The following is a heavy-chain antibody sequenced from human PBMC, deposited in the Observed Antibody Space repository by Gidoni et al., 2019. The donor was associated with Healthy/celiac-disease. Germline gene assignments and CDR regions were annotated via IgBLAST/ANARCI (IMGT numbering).Heavy chain of an antibody. J-gene: IGHJ4*02. CDR1: GGSISSYY. CDR3: ARWLDSLIFDY. D-gene: IGHD3-16*01. Sequence: QVQLQESGPGLVKPSETLSLTCTVSGGSISSYYWSWIRQPPGKGLEWIGYIYYSGSTNYNPSLKSRVTISVDTSKNQFSLKLSSVTAADTAVYYCARWLDSLIFDYWGQGTLVTVSS. V-gene: IGHV4-59*01. CDR2: IYYSGST.